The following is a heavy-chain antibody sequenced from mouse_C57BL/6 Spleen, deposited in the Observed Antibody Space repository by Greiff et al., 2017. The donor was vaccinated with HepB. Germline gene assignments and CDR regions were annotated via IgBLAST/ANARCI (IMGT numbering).Heavy chain of an antibody. D-gene: IGHD1-1*01. CDR1: GYTFTSYT. CDR3: ARSDGSIPGDY. Sequence: VQLQQSGAELARPGASVKMSCKASGYTFTSYTMHWVNQRPGQGLEWIGYINPSSGYTKYNQKFKDKATLTADKSSSTAYMQLSSLTSEDSAFYYCARSDGSIPGDYWGQGTTLTVSS. V-gene: IGHV1-4*01. J-gene: IGHJ2*01. CDR2: INPSSGYT.